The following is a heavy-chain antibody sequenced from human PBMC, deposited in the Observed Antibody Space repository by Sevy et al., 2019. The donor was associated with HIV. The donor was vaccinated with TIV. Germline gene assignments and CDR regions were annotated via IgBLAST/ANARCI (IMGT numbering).Heavy chain of an antibody. J-gene: IGHJ6*02. Sequence: ASVKVSCKASGGTFSSYAISWVRQAPGQGLEWMGGIIPIFGTANYAQKFQGRVTITADESTSKAYMELSSLRSEDTAVYYCARGGGITIFGVVNYYGMDVWGQGTTVTVSS. D-gene: IGHD3-3*01. CDR1: GGTFSSYA. V-gene: IGHV1-69*13. CDR2: IIPIFGTA. CDR3: ARGGGITIFGVVNYYGMDV.